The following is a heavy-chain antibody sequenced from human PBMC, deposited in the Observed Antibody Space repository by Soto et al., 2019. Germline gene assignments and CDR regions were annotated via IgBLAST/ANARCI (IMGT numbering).Heavy chain of an antibody. V-gene: IGHV1-46*01. Sequence: GASVKVSCKASGYSFTSNHLHWVRQAQRQGLEWVGIINPSLGRANYAQKFQDRVAMTWDTSTRIAYMELNGLRSDDTAVYFCARAPYSSTSFFFDYWGQGALVTVSS. D-gene: IGHD1-26*01. CDR3: ARAPYSSTSFFFDY. J-gene: IGHJ4*02. CDR2: INPSLGRA. CDR1: GYSFTSNH.